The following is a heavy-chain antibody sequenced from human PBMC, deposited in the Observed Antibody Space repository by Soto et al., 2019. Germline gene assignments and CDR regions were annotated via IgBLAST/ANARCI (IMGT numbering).Heavy chain of an antibody. Sequence: SETLSLTCTVSGASISSYYWGWIRQPPGNGLEWIAYIYYSGTTNYNPSLKSRVTISVDTSKNQFSLNLSSVTAADTAVYYCARAVADVDTAMVRYYFDYWGQGTLVTVSS. CDR2: IYYSGTT. CDR3: ARAVADVDTAMVRYYFDY. D-gene: IGHD5-18*01. V-gene: IGHV4-59*01. CDR1: GASISSYY. J-gene: IGHJ4*02.